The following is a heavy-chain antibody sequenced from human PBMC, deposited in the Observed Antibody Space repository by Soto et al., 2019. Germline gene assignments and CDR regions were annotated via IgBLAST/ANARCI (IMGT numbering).Heavy chain of an antibody. CDR3: AKGGGSKDYYDTSGYYLYYYYAMDV. J-gene: IGHJ6*02. V-gene: IGHV3-23*01. Sequence: EVQLLESGGGLVQPGGSLRLSCAASGFTFSSYAMTWVRQAPGKGLEWVSALSGSGVSTYYADSVKGRVTISRDNSKNPPDLAMNSLGGGDPAVYFWAKGGGSKDYYDTSGYYLYYYYAMDVWGQGTTVTVSS. CDR2: LSGSGVST. CDR1: GFTFSSYA. D-gene: IGHD3-22*01.